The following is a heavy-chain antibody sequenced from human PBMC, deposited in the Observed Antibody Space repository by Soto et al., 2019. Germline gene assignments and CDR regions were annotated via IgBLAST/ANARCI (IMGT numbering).Heavy chain of an antibody. CDR3: ARAEGELYYDSSGYSYDAFDI. J-gene: IGHJ3*02. CDR1: GGSISSYY. CDR2: IYYSGST. D-gene: IGHD3-22*01. V-gene: IGHV4-59*01. Sequence: SETLSLTCTVSGGSISSYYWSWIRQPPGKGLEWIGYIYYSGSTNYNPSLKSRVTISVDTSKNQFSLKLSSVTAADTAVYYCARAEGELYYDSSGYSYDAFDIWGQGTMVT.